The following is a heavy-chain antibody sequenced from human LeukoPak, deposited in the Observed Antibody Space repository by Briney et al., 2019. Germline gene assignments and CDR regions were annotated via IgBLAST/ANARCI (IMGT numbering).Heavy chain of an antibody. V-gene: IGHV4-39*07. CDR1: GGSISSSSYY. CDR2: INYSGTT. CDR3: ARGTRGYFDY. J-gene: IGHJ4*02. Sequence: SETLPLTCSVSGGSISSSSYYWGWIRQAPGKGLEWIATINYSGTTHYNPSLKSRVTISADTSNNQFSLKLNSVTAADTAVYYCARGTRGYFDYWGQGTLVTVSS. D-gene: IGHD1-14*01.